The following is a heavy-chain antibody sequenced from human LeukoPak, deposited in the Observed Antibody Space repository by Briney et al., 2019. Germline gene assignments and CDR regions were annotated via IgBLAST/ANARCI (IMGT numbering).Heavy chain of an antibody. CDR1: GFTFSSYS. CDR3: ARGGPSNGFDY. Sequence: GSLRLSCAASGFTFSSYSMNWVRQAPGKGLEWVAYISGKNTVDYVDSVKGRFTVSRDNAKNSLYLQMHSLRAEDTALYYCARGGPSNGFDYWGQGTLVTVSS. V-gene: IGHV3-48*01. D-gene: IGHD2-8*01. CDR2: ISGKNTV. J-gene: IGHJ4*02.